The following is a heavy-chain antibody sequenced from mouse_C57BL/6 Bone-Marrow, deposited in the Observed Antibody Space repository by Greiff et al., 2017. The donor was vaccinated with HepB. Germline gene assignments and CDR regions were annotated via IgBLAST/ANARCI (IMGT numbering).Heavy chain of an antibody. CDR3: ARGLITTVVASYYFDY. J-gene: IGHJ2*01. CDR2: ISDGGSYT. D-gene: IGHD1-1*01. CDR1: GFTFSSYA. Sequence: EVNVVESGGGLVKPGGSLKLSCAASGFTFSSYAMSWVRQTPEKRLEWVATISDGGSYTYYPDNVKGRFTISRDNAKNNLYLQMSHLKSEDTAMYYCARGLITTVVASYYFDYWGQGTTLTVSS. V-gene: IGHV5-4*03.